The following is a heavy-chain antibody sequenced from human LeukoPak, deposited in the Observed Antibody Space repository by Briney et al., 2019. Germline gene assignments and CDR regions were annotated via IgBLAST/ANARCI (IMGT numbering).Heavy chain of an antibody. D-gene: IGHD3-3*01. CDR2: ISSSSSTI. CDR1: GVTFTDYW. V-gene: IGHV3-48*01. J-gene: IGHJ4*02. CDR3: ARDRGGADDFWSGYYTGYFDY. Sequence: GGSLRLSCAVSGVTFTDYWTGCVREAPGEGPEWGSYISSSSSTIYFADSVKGRFTISRDEAKNSLYLQMNSLRAEDTAVYYCARDRGGADDFWSGYYTGYFDYWGQGTLVTVSS.